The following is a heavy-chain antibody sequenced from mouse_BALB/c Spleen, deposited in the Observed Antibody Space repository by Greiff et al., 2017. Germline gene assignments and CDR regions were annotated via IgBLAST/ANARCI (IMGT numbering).Heavy chain of an antibody. CDR2: ISSGSSTN. V-gene: IGHV5-17*02. Sequence: EVQVVESGGGLVQPGGSRKLSCAASGFTFSSFGMHWVRQAPEKGLEWVAYISSGSSTNYYADTVKGRFTISRDNPKNTLFLQMTSLRSEDTAMYYCAREGYDFYAMDYWGQGTSVTVSS. CDR3: AREGYDFYAMDY. D-gene: IGHD2-14*01. CDR1: GFTFSSFG. J-gene: IGHJ4*01.